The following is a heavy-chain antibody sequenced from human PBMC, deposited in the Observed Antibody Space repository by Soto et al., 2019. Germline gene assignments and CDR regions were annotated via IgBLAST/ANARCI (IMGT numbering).Heavy chain of an antibody. Sequence: EMQLSESGGGLVQPGGSLRLSCAASGFTFGSYAMSWVRQAPGKGLEWVSAISGGGSGTYYADSVKGRFTISRDNSKKTLFLQMNSLRVEDTAIYYCAKDPKSTVRFNWFDPWGLGTLVTVSS. J-gene: IGHJ5*02. CDR2: ISGGGSGT. CDR1: GFTFGSYA. CDR3: AKDPKSTVRFNWFDP. V-gene: IGHV3-23*01. D-gene: IGHD2-8*02.